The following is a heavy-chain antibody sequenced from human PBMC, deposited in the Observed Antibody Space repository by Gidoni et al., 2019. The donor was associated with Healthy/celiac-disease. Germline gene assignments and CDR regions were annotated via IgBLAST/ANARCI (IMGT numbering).Heavy chain of an antibody. CDR1: GYTFTSYA. J-gene: IGHJ5*02. CDR3: ARQYSKGRRGWFDP. V-gene: IGHV1-3*01. D-gene: IGHD4-4*01. CDR2: INAGNGNT. Sequence: QVQLVQSGAEVKKPGASVKVSCKAPGYTFTSYAMHWVRQAPGQRLEWMGWINAGNGNTKYSQKFQGRVTITRDTSASTAYMELSSLRSEDTAVYYCARQYSKGRRGWFDPWGQGTLVTVSS.